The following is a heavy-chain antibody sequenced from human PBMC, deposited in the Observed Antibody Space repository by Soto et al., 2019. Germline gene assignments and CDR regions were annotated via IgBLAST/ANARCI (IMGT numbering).Heavy chain of an antibody. CDR1: GASITTYY. CDR2: ISYSGST. J-gene: IGHJ5*02. CDR3: ARDLKEYCSDGKCNWFDP. D-gene: IGHD2-15*01. Sequence: ETLSLTCTVSGASITTYYWSWIRQPPGKGLEWIDYISYSGSTDYNPSLKSRVTISFDASKNQISLQVRSATAADAAVYYCARDLKEYCSDGKCNWFDPWGQGTLVTVS. V-gene: IGHV4-59*01.